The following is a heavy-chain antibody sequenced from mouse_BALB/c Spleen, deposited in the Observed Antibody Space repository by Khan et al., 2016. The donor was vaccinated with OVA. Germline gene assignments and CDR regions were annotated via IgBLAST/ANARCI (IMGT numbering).Heavy chain of an antibody. J-gene: IGHJ4*01. V-gene: IGHV1-4*01. CDR3: ARRTTGYAMDY. CDR2: INPSSGYS. CDR1: GYTFTSHT. D-gene: IGHD2-14*01. Sequence: QVQLKQSGAELARPGASVKMSCKASGYTFTSHTMHWVKQSPGQGLEWIGYINPSSGYSNYNQKFNDKATLTADKSSSTAYMQLSSLTSEDSAVYYCARRTTGYAMDYWGQGTSVTVSS.